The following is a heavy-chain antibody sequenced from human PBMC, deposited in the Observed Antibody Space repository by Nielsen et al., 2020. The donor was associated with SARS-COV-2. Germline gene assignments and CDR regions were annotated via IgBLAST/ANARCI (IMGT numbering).Heavy chain of an antibody. CDR3: ASLDYGDDEDY. J-gene: IGHJ4*02. Sequence: GGSLRLSCAASGFTFSGYSMNWVRQAPGKGLEWVSSISGHSTFIKYADSVRGRFTISRDNAKKSLYLQMNSLRAEDTAVYYCASLDYGDDEDYWGQGTLVTVSS. CDR1: GFTFSGYS. V-gene: IGHV3-21*01. D-gene: IGHD4/OR15-4a*01. CDR2: ISGHSTFI.